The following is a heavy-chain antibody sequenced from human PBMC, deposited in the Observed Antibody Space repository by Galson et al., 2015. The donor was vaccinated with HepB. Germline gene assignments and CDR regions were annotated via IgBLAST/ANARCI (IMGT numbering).Heavy chain of an antibody. CDR2: IFYTGIT. Sequence: LSLTCTVSGGSISGEDFHWNWIRQTPGKGLEWIGYIFYTGITDYNPSLRSRAIISEDTSKNQFSLNLHSVTAADTAVYYCARSRGYGLLGFFDGWGQGTRVIVSS. J-gene: IGHJ4*02. CDR1: GGSISGEDFH. D-gene: IGHD4-17*01. V-gene: IGHV4-30-4*08. CDR3: ARSRGYGLLGFFDG.